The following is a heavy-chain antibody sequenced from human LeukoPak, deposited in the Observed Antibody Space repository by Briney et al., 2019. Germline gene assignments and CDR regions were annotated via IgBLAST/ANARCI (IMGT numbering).Heavy chain of an antibody. D-gene: IGHD2-21*02. CDR1: GYTFTSYG. J-gene: IGHJ4*02. CDR2: ISAYNGNT. V-gene: IGHV1-18*01. Sequence: ASMKVSCKASGYTFTSYGISWVRQAPGQRLGWMGWISAYNGNTNYAQKLQGRVTMTTDTSTSTAYMELRSLRSDDTAVYYCAREFCGGDCYSGQYYFDYWGQGTLVTVSS. CDR3: AREFCGGDCYSGQYYFDY.